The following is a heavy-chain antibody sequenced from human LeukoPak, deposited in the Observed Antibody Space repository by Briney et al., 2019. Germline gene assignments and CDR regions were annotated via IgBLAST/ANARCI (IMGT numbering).Heavy chain of an antibody. D-gene: IGHD2-2*01. V-gene: IGHV3-33*01. CDR1: GFTFSSYG. CDR3: AREGRVVPAAMRNYYYGMDV. CDR2: IWYDGSNK. Sequence: PGRSLRLSCAASGFTFSSYGMPWVRQAPGKGLEWVAVIWYDGSNKYYADSVKGRFTISRDNSKNTLYLQMNSLRAEDTAVYYCAREGRVVPAAMRNYYYGMDVWGKGTTVTVSS. J-gene: IGHJ6*04.